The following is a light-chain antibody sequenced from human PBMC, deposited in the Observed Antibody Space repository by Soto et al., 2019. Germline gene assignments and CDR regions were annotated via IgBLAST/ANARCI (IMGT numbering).Light chain of an antibody. CDR1: QGISTY. CDR2: AAS. CDR3: QNYNGAPWT. V-gene: IGKV1-27*01. Sequence: DIQMTQSPSSLSASVGDRVTITCRASQGISTYLDWYQQKPGTVPKLLIFAASTLQSGVPSRFSGSGSGTDLTLTMSSLQPQDVATYYCQNYNGAPWTFGQGTKVKIK. J-gene: IGKJ1*01.